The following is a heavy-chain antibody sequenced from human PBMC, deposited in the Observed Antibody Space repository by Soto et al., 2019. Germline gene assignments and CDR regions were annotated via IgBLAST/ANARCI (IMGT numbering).Heavy chain of an antibody. J-gene: IGHJ6*02. CDR1: GLTVSHNY. D-gene: IGHD3-16*01. V-gene: IGHV3-53*01. Sequence: GSLRLSCVASGLTVSHNYMAWVRQAPEMGLEWVSILYTEGTTYYADSVKGRFTISRDSSKNTLFLQMDSLRAEDTAVYYCVRPRPSGENCGMDVWGQGTTVTVSS. CDR3: VRPRPSGENCGMDV. CDR2: LYTEGTT.